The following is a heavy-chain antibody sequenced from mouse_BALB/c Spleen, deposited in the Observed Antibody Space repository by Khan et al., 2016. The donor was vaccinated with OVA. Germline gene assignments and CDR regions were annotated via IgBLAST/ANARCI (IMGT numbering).Heavy chain of an antibody. CDR2: IWAGGST. CDR3: ARLEDI. J-gene: IGHJ2*01. D-gene: IGHD1-3*01. V-gene: IGHV2-9*02. Sequence: VQLQESGPGLVAPSQSLSLTCTVSGFSLTSYGVHWVRQPPGKGLEWLGVIWAGGSTNYNSALMSRQSISKDNSKSQVFLKMNSLQTDEAAMYYCARLEDIWGQGTTLTVSS. CDR1: GFSLTSYG.